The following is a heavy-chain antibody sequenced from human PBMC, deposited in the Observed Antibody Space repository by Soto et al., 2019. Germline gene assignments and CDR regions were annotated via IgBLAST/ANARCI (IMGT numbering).Heavy chain of an antibody. CDR2: IYTSGST. CDR3: ARWGANSWYGTNWFDP. Sequence: PSETLSLTCTVSGGSISSYYWSWIRQPAGKGLEWIGRIYTSGSTNYNPSLKSRVTMSVDTSKNQFSLKLSSVTAADTAVYYCARWGANSWYGTNWFDPWGQGTLVTVSS. J-gene: IGHJ5*02. V-gene: IGHV4-4*07. D-gene: IGHD6-13*01. CDR1: GGSISSYY.